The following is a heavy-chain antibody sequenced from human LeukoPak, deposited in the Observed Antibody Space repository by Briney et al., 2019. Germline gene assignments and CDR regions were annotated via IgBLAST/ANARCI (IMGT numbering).Heavy chain of an antibody. CDR1: GGSFSGYY. J-gene: IGHJ6*03. V-gene: IGHV4-34*01. D-gene: IGHD3-10*01. Sequence: SETLSLTCAVYGGSFSGYYWSWIRQPPGKGLEWIGEINHSGSTNYNPSLKSRVTMSVDTSKNQFSLKLSSVTAADTAVYYCAREGLWFGEFPPAYYYHYYMDVWGKGTTVTISS. CDR3: AREGLWFGEFPPAYYYHYYMDV. CDR2: INHSGST.